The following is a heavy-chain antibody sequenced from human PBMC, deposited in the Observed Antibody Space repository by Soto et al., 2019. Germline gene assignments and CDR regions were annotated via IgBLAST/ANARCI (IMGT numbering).Heavy chain of an antibody. CDR2: IIPIFTTN. Sequence: SVKASCNASSCTFSYSAIALVRQAPGQGLEWMGMIIPIFTTNNYAQKFKDRLTISADGSTSTAYRELSGLKSGDAALYFCARPSGILGKYSALVDYLGQGTLVTVSS. J-gene: IGHJ4*02. V-gene: IGHV1-69*13. D-gene: IGHD6-6*01. CDR3: ARPSGILGKYSALVDY. CDR1: SCTFSYSA.